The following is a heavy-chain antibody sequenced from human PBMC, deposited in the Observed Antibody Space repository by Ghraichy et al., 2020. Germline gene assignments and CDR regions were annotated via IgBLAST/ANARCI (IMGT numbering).Heavy chain of an antibody. D-gene: IGHD6-13*01. CDR2: IYFSGST. CDR3: ARSIAISDIIDY. V-gene: IGHV4-39*01. Sequence: ESLNIPCTVSGDSISTTSHYWGWIRQPPGQGLEWIGSIYFSGSTYYSPSLKSRVSISADTSKNQVSLKLSSVTAADTAVYYCARSIAISDIIDYWGQGTLVTVSS. CDR1: GDSISTTSHY. J-gene: IGHJ4*02.